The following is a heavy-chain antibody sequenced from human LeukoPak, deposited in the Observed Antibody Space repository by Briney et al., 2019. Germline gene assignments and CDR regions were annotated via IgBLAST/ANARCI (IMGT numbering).Heavy chain of an antibody. D-gene: IGHD3-22*01. J-gene: IGHJ4*02. Sequence: SETLSLTCTVSGGSISSGDYYWSWIRQHPGKGLEWIGHIHYSGSTDYNPSLKSRVTISVDTSKNQFSLKLSSVSAADTAVYYCARAGLSYYVSSGYYPFDYWGQGTLVTVSS. CDR1: GGSISSGDYY. V-gene: IGHV4-61*08. CDR2: IHYSGST. CDR3: ARAGLSYYVSSGYYPFDY.